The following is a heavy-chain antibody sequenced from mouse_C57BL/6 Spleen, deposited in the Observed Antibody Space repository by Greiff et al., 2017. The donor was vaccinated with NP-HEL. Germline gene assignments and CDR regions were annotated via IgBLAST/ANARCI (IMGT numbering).Heavy chain of an antibody. Sequence: QVQLQQSGAELVRPGASVKLSCKASGYTFTDYYINWVKQRPGQGLEWIARIYPGSGNTYYNEKFKGKATLTAEKSSSTAYMQLSSLTSEDSAVYFCAGGVDWYFDVWGTGTTVTVSS. J-gene: IGHJ1*03. V-gene: IGHV1-76*01. CDR1: GYTFTDYY. CDR3: AGGVDWYFDV. CDR2: IYPGSGNT.